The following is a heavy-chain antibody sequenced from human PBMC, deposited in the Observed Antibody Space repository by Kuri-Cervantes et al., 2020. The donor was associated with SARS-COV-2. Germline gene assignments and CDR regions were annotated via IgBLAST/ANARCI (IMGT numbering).Heavy chain of an antibody. D-gene: IGHD5-12*01. CDR2: ITGNDDTT. CDR3: AKDRGYDHYSGMDV. J-gene: IGHJ6*02. V-gene: IGHV3-23*01. Sequence: GESLKISCAASGFILRDYVTSWVRQAPGKGLDWVSAITGNDDTTHYADSVKGRFTISRDNSKNTLYLQMNNLRGEDTAVYYCAKDRGYDHYSGMDVWGQGTTVTVSS. CDR1: GFILRDYV.